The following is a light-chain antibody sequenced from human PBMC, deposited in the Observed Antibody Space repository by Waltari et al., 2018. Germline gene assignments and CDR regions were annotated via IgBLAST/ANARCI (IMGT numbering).Light chain of an antibody. J-gene: IGLJ2*01. V-gene: IGLV3-19*01. CDR3: HSRDASGVGGS. CDR2: DNN. Sequence: SSELTQDPAVSVAMGQTVRITCQGDSLRSYYASWYQQRPGKAPILVIYDNNNRPSGVPDRFSGSSSDNTASLTITGAQAEDEASYYCHSRDASGVGGSFGGGTKLTVL. CDR1: SLRSYY.